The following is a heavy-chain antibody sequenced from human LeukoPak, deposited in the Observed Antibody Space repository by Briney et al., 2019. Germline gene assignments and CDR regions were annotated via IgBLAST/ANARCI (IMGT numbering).Heavy chain of an antibody. CDR1: GGSISTSNYY. CDR2: INHSGST. J-gene: IGHJ4*02. V-gene: IGHV4-39*01. CDR3: ARHVRGRLDS. Sequence: PSETLSLTCTVSGGSISTSNYYWGWIRQPPGKGLEWIGEINHSGSTNYNPSLKSRVTISVDTSKNQFSLKLSSVTAADTAVYYCARHVRGRLDSWGQGTLVTVSS.